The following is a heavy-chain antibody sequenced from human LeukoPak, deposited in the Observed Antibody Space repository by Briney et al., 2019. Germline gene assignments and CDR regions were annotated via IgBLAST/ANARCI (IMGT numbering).Heavy chain of an antibody. V-gene: IGHV3-23*01. CDR2: ISGGGGST. J-gene: IGHJ5*02. CDR3: AKGSGINHYHWIDP. CDR1: EFTFSNYA. Sequence: GGSLRLSCAASEFTFSNYAMNCVRQAPGKGLEWVSGISGGGGSTYYADSVEGRCTISRDNSKNTLYLQMDSLRAEDTALYYCAKGSGINHYHWIDPWGQGTLVTVSS. D-gene: IGHD1-14*01.